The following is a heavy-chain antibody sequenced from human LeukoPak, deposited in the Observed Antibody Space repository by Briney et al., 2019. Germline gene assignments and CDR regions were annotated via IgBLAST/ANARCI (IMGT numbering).Heavy chain of an antibody. CDR2: INHGGST. J-gene: IGHJ4*02. V-gene: IGHV4-34*01. D-gene: IGHD4-17*01. CDR1: GGSFSGDF. CDR3: ARASHDYGDYSHFDY. Sequence: PSETLSLTCAVYGGSFSGDFWSWIRQSPGKGLEWIGEINHGGSTTYNPSLQSRVTMSVDTSKNQFSLRLSSVTAADTVVYYCARASHDYGDYSHFDYWGQGTLVTVSS.